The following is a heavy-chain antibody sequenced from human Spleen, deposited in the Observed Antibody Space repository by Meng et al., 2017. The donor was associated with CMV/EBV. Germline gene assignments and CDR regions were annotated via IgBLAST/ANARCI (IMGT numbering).Heavy chain of an antibody. CDR2: IKSKVERK. CDR3: ARWFGDLGFDS. CDR1: SKG. J-gene: IGHJ4*02. D-gene: IGHD3-10*01. V-gene: IGHV3-23*01. Sequence: SKGRRRERKEKGKGEEWVKKIKSKVERKKKEEKEKGRLTINREKYKNKMYLQMNRMRAEEKAIYYCARWFGDLGFDSWGQGTLVTVSS.